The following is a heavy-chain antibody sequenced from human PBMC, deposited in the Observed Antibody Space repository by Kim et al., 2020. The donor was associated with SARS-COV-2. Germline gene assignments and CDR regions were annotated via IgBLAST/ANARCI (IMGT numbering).Heavy chain of an antibody. J-gene: IGHJ6*02. D-gene: IGHD3-10*01. V-gene: IGHV1-46*01. CDR1: GYTFTSYY. CDR3: ARAGRITMVRGVINGMDV. CDR2: INPSGGST. Sequence: ASVKVSCKASGYTFTSYYMHWVRQAPGQGLEWMGIINPSGGSTSYAQKFQGRVTMTRDTSTSTVYMELSSLRSEDTAVYYCARAGRITMVRGVINGMDVWGQGTTVTVSS.